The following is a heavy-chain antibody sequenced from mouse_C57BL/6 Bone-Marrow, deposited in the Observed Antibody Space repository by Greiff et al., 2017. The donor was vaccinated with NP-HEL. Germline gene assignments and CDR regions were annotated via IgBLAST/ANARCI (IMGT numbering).Heavy chain of an antibody. Sequence: QVQLKQPGAELVKPGASVKLSCKASGYTFTSYWMQWVKQRPGQGLEWIGEIDPSDSYTNYNQKFKGKATLTVDTSSSTAYMQLSSLTSEDAAVYYCARRGPYSNYVTALFDYWGQGTTLTVSS. CDR1: GYTFTSYW. CDR2: IDPSDSYT. D-gene: IGHD2-5*01. CDR3: ARRGPYSNYVTALFDY. J-gene: IGHJ2*01. V-gene: IGHV1-50*01.